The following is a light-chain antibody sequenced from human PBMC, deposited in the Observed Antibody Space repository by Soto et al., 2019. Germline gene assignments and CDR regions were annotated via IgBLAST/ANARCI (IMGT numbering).Light chain of an antibody. CDR3: QQYYSPPLT. V-gene: IGKV4-1*01. CDR1: QSVFYSSNNKNY. J-gene: IGKJ4*01. CDR2: WAS. Sequence: DIVMTQSPESLAVSLGERATINCKSSQSVFYSSNNKNYLTWYQQKPGQPPKLLIHWASTRESGVPDRFSGSGSETDFTLTISSLQAEDVAVYYSQQYYSPPLTFGGGTKVEIK.